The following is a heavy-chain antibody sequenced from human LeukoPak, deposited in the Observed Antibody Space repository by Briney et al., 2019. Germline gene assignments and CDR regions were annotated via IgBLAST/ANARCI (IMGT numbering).Heavy chain of an antibody. D-gene: IGHD2/OR15-2a*01. J-gene: IGHJ4*02. CDR2: VRAKTDGGTT. Sequence: GGSLRLSCAVSGFTFTNAWMNWVRQAPGKGLEWVGRVRAKTDGGTTEYAAPVKGRFTISRDDSTNTVYLQMNSLITEDTAIYYCAADTPVPLAQIDFWGQGALVTVSS. CDR1: GFTFTNAW. V-gene: IGHV3-15*01. CDR3: AADTPVPLAQIDF.